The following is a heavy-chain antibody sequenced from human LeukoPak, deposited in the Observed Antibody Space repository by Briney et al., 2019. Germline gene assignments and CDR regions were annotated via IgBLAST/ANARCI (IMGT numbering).Heavy chain of an antibody. V-gene: IGHV3-30*03. D-gene: IGHD1-26*01. Sequence: PGGSLRLSCAASGFTFSRHWMHWVRQAPGKGLEWVAVISYDGSNKYYADSVKGRFTISRDNSKNTLYLQMNSLRAEDTAVYYCARDLDAWYSGSYYYYYGMDVWGQGTTVTVSS. CDR1: GFTFSRHW. CDR2: ISYDGSNK. J-gene: IGHJ6*02. CDR3: ARDLDAWYSGSYYYYYGMDV.